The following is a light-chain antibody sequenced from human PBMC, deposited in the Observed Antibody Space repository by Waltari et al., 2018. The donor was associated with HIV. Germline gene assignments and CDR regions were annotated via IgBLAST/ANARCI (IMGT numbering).Light chain of an antibody. CDR2: SNT. CDR3: QSYDSSLSGYV. V-gene: IGLV1-40*01. CDR1: SSNLGAGYT. J-gene: IGLJ1*01. Sequence: QSVLTQPPSVSGAPGQRVTISCTGSSSNLGAGYTVSWYRQLPGTAPKLLIYSNTNRPSGVPYRFFGSKSGTSASLAITGLQADDEADYYCQSYDSSLSGYVFGTGTKVTVL.